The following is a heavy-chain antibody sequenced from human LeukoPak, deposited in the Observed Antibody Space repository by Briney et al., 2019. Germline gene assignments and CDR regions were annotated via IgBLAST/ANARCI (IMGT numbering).Heavy chain of an antibody. J-gene: IGHJ4*02. Sequence: GGSLRLSCAASGFTFSSYSMSWVRQAPGKGLEWVANIKQGGSEKYYVDSVKGRFTISRDNAKNSLYLQMNSLRAEDTAVYYCARTFYGGNRCFDYWGQGTLVTVSS. V-gene: IGHV3-7*01. CDR1: GFTFSSYS. CDR3: ARTFYGGNRCFDY. D-gene: IGHD4-23*01. CDR2: IKQGGSEK.